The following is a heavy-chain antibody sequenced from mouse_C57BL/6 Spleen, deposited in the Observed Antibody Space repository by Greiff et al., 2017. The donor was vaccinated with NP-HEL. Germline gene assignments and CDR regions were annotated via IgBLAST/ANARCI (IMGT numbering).Heavy chain of an antibody. Sequence: QVQLQQPGAELVRPGTSVKLSCKASGYTFTSYWMHWVKQRPGQGLEWIGVIDPSDSYTNYNQKFKGKATLTVDTSSSTAYMQLSSLTSEDSAVYYCALTTGREGWFAYWGQGTLVTVSA. CDR3: ALTTGREGWFAY. V-gene: IGHV1-59*01. CDR1: GYTFTSYW. CDR2: IDPSDSYT. J-gene: IGHJ3*01. D-gene: IGHD1-1*01.